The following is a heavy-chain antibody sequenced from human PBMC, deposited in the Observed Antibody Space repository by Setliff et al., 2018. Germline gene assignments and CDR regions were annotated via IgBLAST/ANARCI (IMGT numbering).Heavy chain of an antibody. CDR2: ISGYNGNT. V-gene: IGHV1-18*01. CDR3: ARVPRLEWLLPTFDS. Sequence: ASVKVSCKASGYTFTSYDINWVRQATGQGLEWMGWISGYNGNTEYAQNLQGRATMTMDTSTSTAYMELRSLTSDDTAVYYCARVPRLEWLLPTFDSWGQGTLVTVSS. J-gene: IGHJ4*02. D-gene: IGHD3-3*01. CDR1: GYTFTSYD.